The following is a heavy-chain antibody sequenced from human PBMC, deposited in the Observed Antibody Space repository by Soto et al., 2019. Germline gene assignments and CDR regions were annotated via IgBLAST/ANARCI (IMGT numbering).Heavy chain of an antibody. CDR2: IIPIFGTA. CDR3: ARPSDSSGYRVPVD. J-gene: IGHJ4*02. V-gene: IGHV1-69*01. Sequence: QVQLVQSGAEVKKPGSSVKVSCKASGGTFSSYAISWVRQAPGQGLEWMGGIIPIFGTANYAQKLQGRVTITADESTSTAYMELSSLRSDDSAVYYCARPSDSSGYRVPVDWGQGTLVTVSS. D-gene: IGHD3-22*01. CDR1: GGTFSSYA.